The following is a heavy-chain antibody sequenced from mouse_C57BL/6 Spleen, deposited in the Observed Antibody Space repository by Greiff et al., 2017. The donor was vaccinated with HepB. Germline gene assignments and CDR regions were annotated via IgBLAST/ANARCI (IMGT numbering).Heavy chain of an antibody. J-gene: IGHJ3*01. CDR2: ISDGGSYT. CDR1: GFTFSSYA. Sequence: EVQGVESGGGLVKPGGSLKLSCAASGFTFSSYAMSWVRQTPEKRLEWVATISDGGSYTYYPDNVKGRFTISRDNAKNNLYLQMSHLKSEDTAMYYCAREGGFFAYWGQGTLVTVSA. CDR3: AREGGFFAY. V-gene: IGHV5-4*01.